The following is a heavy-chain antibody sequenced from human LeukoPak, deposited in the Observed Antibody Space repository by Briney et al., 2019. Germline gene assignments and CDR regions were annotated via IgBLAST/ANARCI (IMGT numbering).Heavy chain of an antibody. CDR2: ISWDGGST. D-gene: IGHD3-10*02. CDR3: AKDHVRGVIPDYMDV. Sequence: TGGSLRLSCAASGFTFSSYEMNWVRQAPGKGLEWVSLISWDGGSTYYADSVKGRFTISRDNSKNSLYLQMNSLRAEDTALYYCAKDHVRGVIPDYMDVWGKGTTVTVSS. V-gene: IGHV3-43D*03. CDR1: GFTFSSYE. J-gene: IGHJ6*03.